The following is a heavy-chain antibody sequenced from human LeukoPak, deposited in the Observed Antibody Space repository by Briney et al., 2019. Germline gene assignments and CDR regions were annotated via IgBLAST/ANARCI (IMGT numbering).Heavy chain of an antibody. CDR2: IYYSGST. CDR3: ARMYYDILTGYYRWFDP. D-gene: IGHD3-9*01. Sequence: SETLSLTCTVSGGSISSYYWSWLRQPPGKGLEWIGYIYYSGSTNYNPSLKSRVTISVDTSKNQFSLKLSSVTAADTAVYYCARMYYDILTGYYRWFDPWGQGTLVTVSS. J-gene: IGHJ5*02. CDR1: GGSISSYY. V-gene: IGHV4-59*08.